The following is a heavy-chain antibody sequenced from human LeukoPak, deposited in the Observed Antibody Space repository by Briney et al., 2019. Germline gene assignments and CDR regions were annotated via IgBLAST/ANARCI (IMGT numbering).Heavy chain of an antibody. J-gene: IGHJ3*01. CDR3: AKGGRWDYYDSSH. D-gene: IGHD3-22*01. V-gene: IGHV3-23*01. CDR1: GFTFSDHY. Sequence: GSLRLSCAASGFTFSDHYMDWVRQAPGKGLEWVSGISGSGGSTYYADSVKGRFSISRDNSKNTLYLQMNSLRAEDTAVYYCAKGGRWDYYDSSHWGQGTMVTVSS. CDR2: ISGSGGST.